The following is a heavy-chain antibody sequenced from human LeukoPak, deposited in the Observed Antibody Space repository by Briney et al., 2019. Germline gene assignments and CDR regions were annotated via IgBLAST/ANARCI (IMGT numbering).Heavy chain of an antibody. Sequence: GGSLRLSCAASGFTFSSYSMNRVRQAPGKGLEWVSSISSSSSYIYYADSVKGRFTISRDNAKNSLYLQMNSLRAEDTAVYYCARDQLGGFDYWGQGTLVTVSS. D-gene: IGHD5-18*01. CDR1: GFTFSSYS. CDR3: ARDQLGGFDY. J-gene: IGHJ4*02. CDR2: ISSSSSYI. V-gene: IGHV3-21*01.